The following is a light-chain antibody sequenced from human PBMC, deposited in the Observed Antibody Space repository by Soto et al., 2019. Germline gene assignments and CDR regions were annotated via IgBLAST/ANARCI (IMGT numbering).Light chain of an antibody. CDR1: QSVSSTY. CDR3: QQYGSSPIT. V-gene: IGKV3-20*01. CDR2: GAS. J-gene: IGKJ3*01. Sequence: EIVLTQSPGTLSLSPGERATLSCRASQSVSSTYLAWYQQKPGQAPKVVIYGASSRATGIPDRFSGSGSGTDFTLTISRLEPEDFAVYYCQQYGSSPITFGPGTKVDIK.